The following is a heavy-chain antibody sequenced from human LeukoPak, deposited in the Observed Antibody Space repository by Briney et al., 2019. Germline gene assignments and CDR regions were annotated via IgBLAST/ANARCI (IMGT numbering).Heavy chain of an antibody. V-gene: IGHV4-59*01. CDR1: AVTISSYY. CDR3: ASAPQGGY. Sequence: SETLSFTGTGYAVTISSYYWSWIRKPPGNGLEWIGYIYYSGSTNYNPSLKSRVSISVDTSKNQFSLKVSSVTAADTAVYYCASAPQGGYWGQGTLVTVSS. D-gene: IGHD3-16*01. CDR2: IYYSGST. J-gene: IGHJ4*02.